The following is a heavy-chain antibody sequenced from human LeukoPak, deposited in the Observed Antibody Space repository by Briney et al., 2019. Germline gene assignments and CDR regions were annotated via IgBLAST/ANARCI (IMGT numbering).Heavy chain of an antibody. CDR2: IIPIFGTA. CDR1: GGTFSSYA. J-gene: IGHJ4*02. Sequence: SVKVSCKASGGTFSSYAISWVRQAPGQGLEWMGGIIPIFGTANYAQKFQGRVTITTDESTSTAYMERSSLRSEDTAVYYCARDLPSKYYYDSSGYYYVPGFDYWGQGTLVTVSS. D-gene: IGHD3-22*01. V-gene: IGHV1-69*05. CDR3: ARDLPSKYYYDSSGYYYVPGFDY.